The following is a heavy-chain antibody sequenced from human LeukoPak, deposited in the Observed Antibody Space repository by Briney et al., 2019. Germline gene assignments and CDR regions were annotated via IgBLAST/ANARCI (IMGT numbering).Heavy chain of an antibody. V-gene: IGHV3-74*01. D-gene: IGHD4-11*01. CDR2: IKSDESRT. Sequence: GGSLRLSCAASGFTFSSYGMHWVRQGPGKGLVWVSYIKSDESRTNYADSVEGRFTISRDNAKNTLYLQMNSLGAEDTAVYYCARGRLGYSDCWGQGTLVTVSS. J-gene: IGHJ4*02. CDR3: ARGRLGYSDC. CDR1: GFTFSSYG.